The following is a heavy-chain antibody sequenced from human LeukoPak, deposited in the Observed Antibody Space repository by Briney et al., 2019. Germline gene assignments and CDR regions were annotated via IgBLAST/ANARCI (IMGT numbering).Heavy chain of an antibody. J-gene: IGHJ4*02. Sequence: MSAETLSLTCTVSGGSISSSSYYWGWIRQPPGKGLEWIGEINHSGSTNYNPSLKSRVTVSVDTSENQFSLKLSSVTAADTSVYYCARMGPEMATILDYWGQGTLVTVSS. CDR3: ARMGPEMATILDY. CDR2: INHSGST. V-gene: IGHV4-39*07. CDR1: GGSISSSSYY. D-gene: IGHD5-24*01.